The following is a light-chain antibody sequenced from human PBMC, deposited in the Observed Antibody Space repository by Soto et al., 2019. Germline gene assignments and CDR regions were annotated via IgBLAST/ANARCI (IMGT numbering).Light chain of an antibody. V-gene: IGKV1-8*01. J-gene: IGKJ2*01. CDR3: QQYYSYLHT. Sequence: AIRMTQSQSSFSASTGDRVTITCRASQGISSYLAWYQQKPGKAPKLLIYAASTLQSGVPSRFSGSGSGTEFTLTISCLQSEDFATYYCQQYYSYLHTFGQGTKLEIK. CDR2: AAS. CDR1: QGISSY.